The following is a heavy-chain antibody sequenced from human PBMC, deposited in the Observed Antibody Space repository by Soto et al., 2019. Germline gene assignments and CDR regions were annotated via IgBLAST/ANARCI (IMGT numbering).Heavy chain of an antibody. J-gene: IGHJ5*02. CDR1: GGTFSSYA. Sequence: SVKVSCKASGGTFSSYAISWVRQAPGQGLEWMGGIIPIFGTANYAQKFQGRVTITADESTSTAYMELSSLRSEDRAVYYCARDEYCSSTSCYTRHFDPWGQGTLVTVSS. CDR3: ARDEYCSSTSCYTRHFDP. CDR2: IIPIFGTA. V-gene: IGHV1-69*13. D-gene: IGHD2-2*02.